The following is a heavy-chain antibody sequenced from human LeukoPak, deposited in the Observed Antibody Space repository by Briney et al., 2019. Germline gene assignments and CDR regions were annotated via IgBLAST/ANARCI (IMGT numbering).Heavy chain of an antibody. V-gene: IGHV1-2*02. CDR1: GYTFTDYY. J-gene: IGHJ4*02. CDR2: ISPDTGVT. CDR3: ARGAKQY. D-gene: IGHD4/OR15-4a*01. Sequence: ASVKVSCKTSGYTFTDYYIHWIRQAPGQGLEWMGWISPDTGVTTSAQNFEGRVTLTWDTSITSTFMELTNLKPDDTAVYYCARGAKQYWGRGTLVTVSS.